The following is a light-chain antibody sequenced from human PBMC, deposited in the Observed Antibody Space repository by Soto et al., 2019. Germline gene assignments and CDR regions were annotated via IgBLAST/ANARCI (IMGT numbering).Light chain of an antibody. CDR3: STYTHKAYI. CDR1: NIDVDAYKY. J-gene: IGLJ1*01. V-gene: IGLV2-14*01. CDR2: EAS. Sequence: QSVLTQPASVTGTPGQSITISCTTSNIDVDAYKYISWYRQHPGEAPKIIIYEASNRPSGISNSFSGSKSCNTASLNISGLQDKEEAEYFCSTYTHKAYIFGSGTKVTVL.